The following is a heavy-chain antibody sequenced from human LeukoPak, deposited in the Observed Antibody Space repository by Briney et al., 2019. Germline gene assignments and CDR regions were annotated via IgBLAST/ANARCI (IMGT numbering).Heavy chain of an antibody. CDR3: ARVGSPGIAVAGRRGYFDY. Sequence: ASVKVSCKASGYTFTGYYMHWVRQAPGQGLEWMGWINPNSGGTNYAQKFQGRVTMTRDTSISTAYMELSRLRSDDTAVYYCARVGSPGIAVAGRRGYFDYWGQGTLVTVSS. J-gene: IGHJ4*02. V-gene: IGHV1-2*02. CDR1: GYTFTGYY. D-gene: IGHD6-19*01. CDR2: INPNSGGT.